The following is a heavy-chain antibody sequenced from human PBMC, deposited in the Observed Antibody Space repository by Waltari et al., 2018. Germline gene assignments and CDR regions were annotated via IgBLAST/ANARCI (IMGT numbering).Heavy chain of an antibody. CDR3: AKGARLGFRVAFDI. CDR2: IWYDGSNK. CDR1: GFTFSSYG. J-gene: IGHJ3*02. D-gene: IGHD3-10*01. V-gene: IGHV3-30*18. Sequence: QVQLVESGGGVVQPGRSLRLSCAASGFTFSSYGMHWVRQAPGKGLEWVAIIWYDGSNKYYADSVKGRFTISRDNSKNTLYLQMNSLRAEDTAMYYCAKGARLGFRVAFDIWGQGTMVTVSS.